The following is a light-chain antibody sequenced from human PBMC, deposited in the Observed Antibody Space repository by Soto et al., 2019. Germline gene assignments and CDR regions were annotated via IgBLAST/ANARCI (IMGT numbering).Light chain of an antibody. Sequence: EIVLTQSPGTLSVSPGERATLSCRASQTISSNYLGWYQQKPGQAPSLLIYGTSRRATGIPDRFSGSGSGTDVPLTISRLEPEDSAIYYCQQYGSWTFGQGTKVEIK. J-gene: IGKJ1*01. V-gene: IGKV3-20*01. CDR2: GTS. CDR3: QQYGSWT. CDR1: QTISSNY.